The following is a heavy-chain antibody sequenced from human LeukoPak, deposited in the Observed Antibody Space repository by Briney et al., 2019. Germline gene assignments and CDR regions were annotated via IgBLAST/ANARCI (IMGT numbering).Heavy chain of an antibody. Sequence: GASVKVSCKASGYTFTGYYMHWVRQAPGQGLEWMGWINPNSGGTNYAQKFQGRVTMTRDTSISTAYMDLSRLRSDDTAVYYCARRTLRGRWFDPWGQGTLVTVSS. D-gene: IGHD1-14*01. CDR1: GYTFTGYY. CDR2: INPNSGGT. V-gene: IGHV1-2*02. J-gene: IGHJ5*02. CDR3: ARRTLRGRWFDP.